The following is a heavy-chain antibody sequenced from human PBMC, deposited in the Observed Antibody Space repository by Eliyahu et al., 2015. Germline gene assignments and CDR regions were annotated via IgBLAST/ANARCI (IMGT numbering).Heavy chain of an antibody. V-gene: IGHV3-73*01. CDR3: TKGGMDV. J-gene: IGHJ6*02. Sequence: EXELVETGGGLXQPGXSLTLSCTASGFSFSASAMHWVRQASGKGLEWIGRVRSKSNGHGTSYATSLTGRFIISRDDSKNMAFLEMHSLEIEDTAIYYCTKGGMDVWGQGTSVTVAS. CDR1: GFSFSASA. CDR2: VRSKSNGHGT. D-gene: IGHD3-16*01.